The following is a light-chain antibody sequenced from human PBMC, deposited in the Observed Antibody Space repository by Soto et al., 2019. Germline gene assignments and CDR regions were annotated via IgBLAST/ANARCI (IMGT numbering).Light chain of an antibody. CDR1: LTIGDS. V-gene: IGKV1-39*01. CDR3: IQTYNLPRT. Sequence: DIQLTQSPSSLSTSVGDRITITCRASLTIGDSLSWFQQKAGKPPTLLIYGASALQSGVPARFSGSGSGTDFTLTISNMQREDFATYYCIQTYNLPRTVGQGNKVDI. CDR2: GAS. J-gene: IGKJ1*01.